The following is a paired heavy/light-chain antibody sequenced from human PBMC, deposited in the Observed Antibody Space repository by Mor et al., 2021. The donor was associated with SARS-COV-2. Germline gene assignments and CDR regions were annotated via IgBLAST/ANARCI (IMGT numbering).Light chain of an antibody. CDR1: QSISSW. J-gene: IGKJ2*01. CDR3: QQYNNYPYT. CDR2: KAS. Sequence: DIQMTQSPSTLSASVGDRVTITCRASQSISSWLAWYQQKPGNAPKLLIYKASSLQSGVPSRFSGSGSGTEFTLTINSLQPDDFATYHCQQYNNYPYTFGPGTKLEIK. V-gene: IGKV1-5*03.
Heavy chain of an antibody. CDR1: GFSFTDYY. CDR2: ITSSRDT. V-gene: IGHV3-11*05. CDR3: ARVWTSRTCAGGRCYSAPSYYMDV. Sequence: QVQLVESGGGLVKPGRSLRLSCAASGFSFTDYYMTWIRQAPGKGLEWISYITSSRDTKYADSVKGRFTISRDNAKNSLYLQMHSLRPDDTGVYYCARVWTSRTCAGGRCYSAPSYYMDVWGKGTTVTVSS. D-gene: IGHD2-15*01. J-gene: IGHJ6*03.